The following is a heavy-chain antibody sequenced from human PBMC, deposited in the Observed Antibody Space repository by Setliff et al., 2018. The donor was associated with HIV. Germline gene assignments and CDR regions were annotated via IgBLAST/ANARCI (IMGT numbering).Heavy chain of an antibody. CDR1: GYTFTSYP. Sequence: GASVKVSCKASGYTFTSYPMHWVRQAPGQGLEWMGVINTSGGSAGYAEKFRGRVTMTRDTSTSTVYMDLRNLRSEDTAVYYCARNQGDSSGWYAGDYWGQGTLGTVS. V-gene: IGHV1-46*01. D-gene: IGHD6-19*01. CDR2: INTSGGSA. CDR3: ARNQGDSSGWYAGDY. J-gene: IGHJ4*02.